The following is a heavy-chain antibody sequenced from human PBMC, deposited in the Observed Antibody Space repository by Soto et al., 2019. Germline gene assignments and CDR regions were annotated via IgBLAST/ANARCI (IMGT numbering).Heavy chain of an antibody. Sequence: QVVESGGGLVQPGGSLRLSCAASGFTFSSYEMNWVRQAPGKGLVWVSYINSYGTVIYYADSVKGRFTISRDNAKNSLYLQMNSLRAEDTAVYYCGSAHKLYYFDYWGQGTRVTVPS. J-gene: IGHJ4*02. CDR1: GFTFSSYE. CDR2: INSYGTVI. CDR3: GSAHKLYYFDY. D-gene: IGHD3-10*01. V-gene: IGHV3-48*03.